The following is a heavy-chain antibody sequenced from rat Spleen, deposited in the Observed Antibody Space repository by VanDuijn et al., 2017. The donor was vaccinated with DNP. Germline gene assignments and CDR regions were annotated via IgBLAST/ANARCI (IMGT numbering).Heavy chain of an antibody. CDR2: INKDSSTI. V-gene: IGHV4-2*01. Sequence: EVQLVESGGGLVQPGRSLKLSCAASGFTFSDYNMAWVRQAPGKGLEWIGEINKDSSTINYTPSLKDKFTISRDNAQNSLYLQMNTLGSEDTALYYCARDRTGTWFAYWGQGTLVTVSS. CDR3: ARDRTGTWFAY. J-gene: IGHJ3*01. CDR1: GFTFSDYN. D-gene: IGHD5-1*01.